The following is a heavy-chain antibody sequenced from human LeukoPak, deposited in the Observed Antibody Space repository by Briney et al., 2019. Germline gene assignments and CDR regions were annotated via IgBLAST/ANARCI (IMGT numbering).Heavy chain of an antibody. D-gene: IGHD3-22*01. CDR3: AKDRPNYYGSNGHYYKLDGDC. CDR1: GFTFSSYA. Sequence: GGSLRLFCAASGFTFSSYAMSWVRQAPGKGLEWVSSITSSGAATYYADSVKGRFTISRDNSDNTLYLQMNSLRAEDTAVYYCAKDRPNYYGSNGHYYKLDGDCWGQGTLVTVSS. J-gene: IGHJ4*02. V-gene: IGHV3-23*01. CDR2: ITSSGAAT.